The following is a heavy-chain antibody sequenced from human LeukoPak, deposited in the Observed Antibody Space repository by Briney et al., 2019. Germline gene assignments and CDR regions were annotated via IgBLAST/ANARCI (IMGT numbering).Heavy chain of an antibody. Sequence: PGRSLRLSCAASGFTFSSHAMHWVRQAPGKGLEWVAVISYDGSNKYYADSVKGRFTISRDNSKNTLYLQMNSLRAEDTAVYYCASMYSSSWFDYWGQGTLVTVSS. CDR2: ISYDGSNK. D-gene: IGHD6-13*01. V-gene: IGHV3-30-3*01. J-gene: IGHJ4*02. CDR3: ASMYSSSWFDY. CDR1: GFTFSSHA.